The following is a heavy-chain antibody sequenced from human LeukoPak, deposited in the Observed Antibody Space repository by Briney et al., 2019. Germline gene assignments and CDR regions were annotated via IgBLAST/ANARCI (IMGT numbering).Heavy chain of an antibody. CDR3: ARGLLDGYTHPAAFDI. V-gene: IGHV4-59*01. D-gene: IGHD5-24*01. CDR1: GGSISSYY. CDR2: IYYSGST. J-gene: IGHJ3*02. Sequence: TSETLSLTCTVTGGSISSYYWSWIRQPPGKGLEWIGYIYYSGSTNYNPSLKSRVTISVDTSKNQFSLKLSSVTAADTAVYYCARGLLDGYTHPAAFDIWGQGTMVTVSS.